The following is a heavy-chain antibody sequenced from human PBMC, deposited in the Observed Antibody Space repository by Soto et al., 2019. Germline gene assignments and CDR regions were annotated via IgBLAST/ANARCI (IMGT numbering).Heavy chain of an antibody. V-gene: IGHV4-34*01. CDR2: INHSGST. D-gene: IGHD3-10*01. CDR3: ARGRITMVRGKRNNWFDP. CDR1: GGSFSGYY. J-gene: IGHJ5*02. Sequence: QVQLQQWGAGLLKPSETLSLTCAVYGGSFSGYYWSWIRQPPGKGLEWIGEINHSGSTNYNPSLKSRVTISVATSKNQFSLKLSSVTAADTAVYYCARGRITMVRGKRNNWFDPWGQGTLVTVSS.